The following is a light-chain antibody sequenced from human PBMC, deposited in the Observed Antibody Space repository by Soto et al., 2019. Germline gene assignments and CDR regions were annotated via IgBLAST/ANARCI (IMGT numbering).Light chain of an antibody. J-gene: IGLJ1*01. CDR2: EVS. CDR1: SSDVGGYNY. V-gene: IGLV2-14*01. CDR3: SSYTSRSTLDYV. Sequence: QSVLTQPASVSGSPGQSITISCTGTSSDVGGYNYVSWYQQHPGKAPKLMIYEVSNRPSGVSNRFSGSKSGNTASLTISGLQADDEADYYCSSYTSRSTLDYVFGSGTKVTVL.